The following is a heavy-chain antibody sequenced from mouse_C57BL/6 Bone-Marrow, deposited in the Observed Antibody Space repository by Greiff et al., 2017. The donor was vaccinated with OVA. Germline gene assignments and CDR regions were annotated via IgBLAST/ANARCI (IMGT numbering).Heavy chain of an antibody. Sequence: QVQLQQSGAELVKPGASVKISCKASGYAFSSYWMNWVKQRPGKGLEWIGQIYPGDGDTNYNGKFKGKATLTADKSSSTAYMQLSSLTSEDSAVYFCARSDYSYSNCYFDYWGQGTTLTVSS. D-gene: IGHD2-5*01. V-gene: IGHV1-80*01. CDR1: GYAFSSYW. CDR2: IYPGDGDT. CDR3: ARSDYSYSNCYFDY. J-gene: IGHJ2*01.